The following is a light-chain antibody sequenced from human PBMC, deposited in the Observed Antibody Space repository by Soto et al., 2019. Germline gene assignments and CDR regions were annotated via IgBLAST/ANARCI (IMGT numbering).Light chain of an antibody. CDR2: EDK. J-gene: IGLJ3*02. Sequence: NFMLTQPHSVSESPGKTVTISCTGSSGSIASNYVQWYQQRPGSAPTTVIYEDKQRPSGVPDRFSGSIDSSSNSASLTISGLKTEDEADYYCQSYDGTNWVFGGGTKLTVL. CDR3: QSYDGTNWV. V-gene: IGLV6-57*02. CDR1: SGSIASNY.